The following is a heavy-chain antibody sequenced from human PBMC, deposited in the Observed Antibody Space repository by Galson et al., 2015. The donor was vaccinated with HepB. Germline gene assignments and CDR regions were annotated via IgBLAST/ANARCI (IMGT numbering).Heavy chain of an antibody. CDR3: ARGLSRVGPTTHSFAY. Sequence: SVTVSCKASGSTFTGYYIHWVRQAPGQGLKWMGRINPNSGGTTSAQKFQGRVTMTGDTSISTAYMELSRLRSDDTAVYYCARGLSRVGPTTHSFAYWGQGTLVTVSS. V-gene: IGHV1-2*06. CDR1: GSTFTGYY. CDR2: INPNSGGT. D-gene: IGHD1-26*01. J-gene: IGHJ4*02.